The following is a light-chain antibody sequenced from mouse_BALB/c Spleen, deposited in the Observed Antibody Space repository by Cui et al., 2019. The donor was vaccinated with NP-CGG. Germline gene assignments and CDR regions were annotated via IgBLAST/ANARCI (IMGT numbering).Light chain of an antibody. Sequence: QAVVTQESALTRSPGETVTLTCRSSTGAVTTSNYANGVQEKPDHLFTGLIGGTNNRAPGVPARFSGSLIGDKAALTITGAQTEDETIYFCALWYSNHWVFGGGTKLTVL. V-gene: IGLV1*01. CDR1: TGAVTTSNY. J-gene: IGLJ1*01. CDR2: GTN. CDR3: ALWYSNHWV.